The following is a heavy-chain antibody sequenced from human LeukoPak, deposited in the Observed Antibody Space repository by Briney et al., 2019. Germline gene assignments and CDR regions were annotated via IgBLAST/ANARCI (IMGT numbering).Heavy chain of an antibody. V-gene: IGHV3-30*19. J-gene: IGHJ4*02. Sequence: GGSLRLSCAASGFTFSSYGMHWVRQAPGKGLEWVAVISYDGSNKYYPDSVKGRFTISRDNSKNTLYLQMNSLRAEDTAVYYCARNKLGIVTRGYFDYGGQGTLVTVSS. CDR2: ISYDGSNK. D-gene: IGHD7-27*01. CDR1: GFTFSSYG. CDR3: ARNKLGIVTRGYFDY.